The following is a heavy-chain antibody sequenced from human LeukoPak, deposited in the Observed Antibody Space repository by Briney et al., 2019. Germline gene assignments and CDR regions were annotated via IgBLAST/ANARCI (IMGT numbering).Heavy chain of an antibody. Sequence: SETLSLTCTVSGGSISSYYWSWIRQPPGKGLEWIGYIYYSGSTNYNPSLKSRVTISVDTSKNQFSLKLSSVTAADTAVYYCARVRAESSGYDFDYWGQGTLVTVSS. CDR2: IYYSGST. V-gene: IGHV4-59*01. CDR3: ARVRAESSGYDFDY. D-gene: IGHD5-12*01. J-gene: IGHJ4*02. CDR1: GGSISSYY.